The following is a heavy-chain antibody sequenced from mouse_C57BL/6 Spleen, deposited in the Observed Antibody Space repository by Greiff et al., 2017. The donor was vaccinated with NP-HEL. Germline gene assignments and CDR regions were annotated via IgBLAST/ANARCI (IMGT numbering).Heavy chain of an antibody. J-gene: IGHJ1*03. V-gene: IGHV5-17*01. CDR2: ISSGSSTI. CDR3: ARRKFTTVGPSYWYFDV. D-gene: IGHD1-1*01. Sequence: EVKLQESGGGLVKPGGSLKLSCAASGFTFSDYGMHWVRQAPEKGLEWVAYISSGSSTIYYADTVKGRFTISRDNVKNTLFLQMTSLRSEDTAMYYCARRKFTTVGPSYWYFDVWVTGTTVTVSS. CDR1: GFTFSDYG.